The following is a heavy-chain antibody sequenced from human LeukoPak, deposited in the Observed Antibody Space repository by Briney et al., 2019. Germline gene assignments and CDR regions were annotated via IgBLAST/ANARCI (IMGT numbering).Heavy chain of an antibody. J-gene: IGHJ4*02. D-gene: IGHD1-14*01. V-gene: IGHV3-23*01. Sequence: PGGSLRLSCAASGFTFSSYAMNWVRQAPGKGLELVSVIGVAMNTYYADSVKGRFTISRDNSKTTLYLQMNSLRAEDTAVYYCAKKTAGTSPFDSWGLGTLVTVSS. CDR3: AKKTAGTSPFDS. CDR1: GFTFSSYA. CDR2: IGVAMNT.